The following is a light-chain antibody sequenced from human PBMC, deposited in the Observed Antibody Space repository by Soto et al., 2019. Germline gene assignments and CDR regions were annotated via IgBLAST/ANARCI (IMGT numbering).Light chain of an antibody. J-gene: IGKJ5*01. Sequence: DIQMTQSPSSLSASVGDRVTITCRASRGISSYLAWYQQKPGKAPRLLIYAASNLQSGVPSRFSGSGSGTDFTLTISRLEPEDFAVYYCQQYGSSSTFGQGTRLEIK. CDR2: AAS. V-gene: IGKV1-9*01. CDR1: RGISSY. CDR3: QQYGSSST.